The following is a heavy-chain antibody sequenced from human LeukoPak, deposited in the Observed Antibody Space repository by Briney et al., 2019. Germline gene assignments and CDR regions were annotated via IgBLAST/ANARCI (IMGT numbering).Heavy chain of an antibody. Sequence: PGGSLRLSCAASGFTFRSFRMSWVRQAPGKGLEWVANIKQDGSEKNYVDSVKGRFTISRDNAKNSLYLQMNSLRAEDTAVYSCARDEEQFNIWGQGTMVTISS. D-gene: IGHD1-26*01. CDR1: GFTFRSFR. J-gene: IGHJ3*02. V-gene: IGHV3-7*04. CDR3: ARDEEQFNI. CDR2: IKQDGSEK.